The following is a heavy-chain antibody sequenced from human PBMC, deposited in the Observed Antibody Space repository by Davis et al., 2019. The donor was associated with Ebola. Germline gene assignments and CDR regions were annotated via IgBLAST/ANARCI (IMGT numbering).Heavy chain of an antibody. CDR2: IYPNSGGT. J-gene: IGHJ5*02. CDR3: ARRTILYESSGYPVWWFDP. CDR1: GYTFTGYY. Sequence: AASVKVSCKASGYTFTGYYMHWVRQAPGQGLEWMGWIYPNSGGTNYAQKFQGRVTMTRDTSISTAYMELSRLRSDETAVYYWARRTILYESSGYPVWWFDPWGQGTLVTVSS. V-gene: IGHV1-2*02. D-gene: IGHD3-22*01.